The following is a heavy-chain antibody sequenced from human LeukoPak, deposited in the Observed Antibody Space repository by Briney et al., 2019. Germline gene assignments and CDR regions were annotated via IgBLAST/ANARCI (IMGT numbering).Heavy chain of an antibody. CDR1: GFTFSTYA. Sequence: GGSLRLSCAASGFTFSTYAMSWVRQAPGKGLEWVSAISGSGGSTYYADSVKGRFTISRDNSKNTLYLQMNSLRAEDTAVYYCAKDHYYGSGSYYNLDYYYYYMDVWGKGTTVTISS. CDR2: ISGSGGST. D-gene: IGHD3-10*01. V-gene: IGHV3-23*01. CDR3: AKDHYYGSGSYYNLDYYYYYMDV. J-gene: IGHJ6*03.